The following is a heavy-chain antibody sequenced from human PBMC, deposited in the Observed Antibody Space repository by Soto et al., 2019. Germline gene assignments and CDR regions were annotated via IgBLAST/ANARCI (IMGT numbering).Heavy chain of an antibody. CDR2: IYHSGIT. CDR3: ARDSYDSSGGGVNDTFDI. D-gene: IGHD3-22*01. Sequence: QLQLQESGSGLVKPSQTLSLTCAVSGGSISSGGYSWNWIRQPPGKGLEWIGNIYHSGITHYNPSLKSRGTILVDTSKNQFSLNLNSVTAADTAVYYCARDSYDSSGGGVNDTFDIWGQGTMVTVSS. CDR1: GGSISSGGYS. J-gene: IGHJ3*02. V-gene: IGHV4-30-2*01.